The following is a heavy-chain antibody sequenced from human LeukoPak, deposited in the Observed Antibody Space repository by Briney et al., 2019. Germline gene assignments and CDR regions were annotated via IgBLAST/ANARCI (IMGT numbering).Heavy chain of an antibody. J-gene: IGHJ4*02. CDR1: GFTLSSYA. V-gene: IGHV3-23*01. D-gene: IGHD1-26*01. CDR3: AKARISGSYSDY. Sequence: GGSLRLSCAASGFTLSSYAMSWVRQGPGKGLEWVSAISVSGNTYHADSVKGRFTISRDNSKNTLYLQMNSLRAEDTAVYYCAKARISGSYSDYWGQGTLVTVSS. CDR2: ISVSGNT.